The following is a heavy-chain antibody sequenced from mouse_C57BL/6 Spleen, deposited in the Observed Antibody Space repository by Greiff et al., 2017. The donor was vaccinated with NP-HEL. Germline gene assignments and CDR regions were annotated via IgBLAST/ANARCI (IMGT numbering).Heavy chain of an antibody. J-gene: IGHJ2*01. CDR3: AREGSGGRTFHY. V-gene: IGHV1-59*01. Sequence: QVQLQQPGAELVRPGTSVKLSCKASGYTFTSYWMHWVKQRPGQGLEWIGVIDPSDSYTNYNQKFKGKATLTVDTSSSTAYMQLSSLTSEDSAVYYCAREGSGGRTFHYWGQGTTLTVSS. CDR1: GYTFTSYW. CDR2: IDPSDSYT. D-gene: IGHD3-2*02.